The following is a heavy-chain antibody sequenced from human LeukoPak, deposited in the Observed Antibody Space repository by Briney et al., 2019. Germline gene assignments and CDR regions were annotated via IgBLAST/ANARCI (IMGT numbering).Heavy chain of an antibody. V-gene: IGHV3-20*04. CDR2: INWDGART. J-gene: IGHJ6*03. Sequence: GGSLRLSCAASGFRFDDYSMNWVRHVPGKGLEWVAGINWDGARTGYRDSMKGRFTISRDNGKNSLYLQMNSLRVEDTAVYYCGRVHCSTNSCYDYYDYYMDVSGKGTTVTVSS. D-gene: IGHD2-15*01. CDR3: GRVHCSTNSCYDYYDYYMDV. CDR1: GFRFDDYS.